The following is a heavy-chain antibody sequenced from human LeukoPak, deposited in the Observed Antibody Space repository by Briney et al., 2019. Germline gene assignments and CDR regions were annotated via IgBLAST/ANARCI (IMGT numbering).Heavy chain of an antibody. V-gene: IGHV4-30-2*01. J-gene: IGHJ4*02. CDR3: AKTPFRGDYYFDY. Sequence: PSETLSLTCTVSGGSISSGGYYWSWIRQPPGKGLEWIGYIYHSGSTYYNPSLKSRVTISVDRSKNQFSLKLSSVTAADTAVYYCAKTPFRGDYYFDYWGQGTLVTVSS. D-gene: IGHD2-21*02. CDR1: GGSISSGGYY. CDR2: IYHSGST.